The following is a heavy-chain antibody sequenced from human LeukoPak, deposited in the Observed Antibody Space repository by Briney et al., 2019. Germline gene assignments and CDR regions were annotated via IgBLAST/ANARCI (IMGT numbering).Heavy chain of an antibody. D-gene: IGHD1-26*01. CDR2: ISNSGSTI. CDR3: AREHTSGTYYIDY. V-gene: IGHV3-11*01. CDR1: GFTFSDYY. J-gene: IGHJ4*02. Sequence: GGSLRLPCAASGFTFSDYYMTWIRQAPGKGLEWVSYISNSGSTIYYADSVKGRFTISRDNGKNSLYLQMNSLRAEDTAVYYCAREHTSGTYYIDYWGQGTLVTVSS.